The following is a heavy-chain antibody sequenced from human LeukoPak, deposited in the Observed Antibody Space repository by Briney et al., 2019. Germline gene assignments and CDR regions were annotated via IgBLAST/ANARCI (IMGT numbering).Heavy chain of an antibody. CDR2: ISSSGSTI. D-gene: IGHD3-22*01. CDR1: GFTFSSYE. J-gene: IGHJ4*02. V-gene: IGHV3-48*03. Sequence: GGSLRLSCAASGFTFSSYEMNWVRQAPGKGLEWVSYISSSGSTIYYADSVKGRFTISRDNAKNSLYLQMNSLRAEDTAVYYCAKDSDDSSGYRFDYWGQGTLVTVSS. CDR3: AKDSDDSSGYRFDY.